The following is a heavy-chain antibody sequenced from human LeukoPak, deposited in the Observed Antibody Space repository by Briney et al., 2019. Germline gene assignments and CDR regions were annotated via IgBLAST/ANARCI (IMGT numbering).Heavy chain of an antibody. CDR1: GGSFSGYY. D-gene: IGHD3-22*01. CDR3: ARGTTHYYDSSGYSAHKYYFDY. Sequence: SSETLSLTYAVYGGSFSGYYWSWIRQPPGKGLEWIGEINHSGSTNYNPSLKSRVTISVDTSKNQFSLKLSSVTAVDTAVYYCARGTTHYYDSSGYSAHKYYFDYWGQGTLVTVSS. CDR2: INHSGST. V-gene: IGHV4-34*01. J-gene: IGHJ4*02.